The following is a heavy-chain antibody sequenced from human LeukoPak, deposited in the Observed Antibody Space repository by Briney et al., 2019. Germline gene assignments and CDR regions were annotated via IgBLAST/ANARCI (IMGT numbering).Heavy chain of an antibody. D-gene: IGHD2-21*02. Sequence: GGSLRLSCAASGSTFSSYAMNWVRQASGKWLECVSVIYSGGSTYYADSVKGRFTISRDNSKNTLYLQMNSLRAEDTAVYYCARVPGGGDFYFDYWGQGTLVTVSS. CDR3: ARVPGGGDFYFDY. CDR1: GSTFSSYA. CDR2: IYSGGST. J-gene: IGHJ4*02. V-gene: IGHV3-53*01.